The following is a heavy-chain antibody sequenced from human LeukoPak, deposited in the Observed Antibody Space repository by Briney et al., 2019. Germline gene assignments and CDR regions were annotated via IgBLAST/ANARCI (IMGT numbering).Heavy chain of an antibody. CDR3: AKGNYSGSLESHDFDY. Sequence: GGSLRLSCSASGFTFTTYGMNWVRQAPGKGLEWVSGIGGSGTRTYYADSVKGRFTISRDNSKNTLYLQMNSLRDEDTAVYYCAKGNYSGSLESHDFDYWGQGTLVTVSS. D-gene: IGHD3-10*01. J-gene: IGHJ4*02. CDR2: IGGSGTRT. CDR1: GFTFTTYG. V-gene: IGHV3-23*01.